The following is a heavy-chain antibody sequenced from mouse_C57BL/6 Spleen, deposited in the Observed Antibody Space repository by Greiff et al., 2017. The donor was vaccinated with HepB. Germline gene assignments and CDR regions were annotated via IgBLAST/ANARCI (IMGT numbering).Heavy chain of an antibody. V-gene: IGHV5-17*01. D-gene: IGHD2-2*01. CDR3: ARQGYGYYWYFDV. CDR1: GFTFSDYG. Sequence: EVKLEESGGGLVKPGGSLKLSCAASGFTFSDYGMHWVRQAPEKGLEWVAYISSGSSTIYYADTVKGRFTISRDNAKNTLFLQMTSLRSEDTAMYYCARQGYGYYWYFDVWGTGTTVTVSS. CDR2: ISSGSSTI. J-gene: IGHJ1*03.